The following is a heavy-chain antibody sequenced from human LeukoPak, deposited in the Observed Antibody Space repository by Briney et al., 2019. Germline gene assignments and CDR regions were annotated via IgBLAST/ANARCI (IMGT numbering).Heavy chain of an antibody. D-gene: IGHD3-9*01. V-gene: IGHV3-21*01. Sequence: GGSLRLSCAASGFSLSSYSMNWVRQAPGKGLEWVSSITISSNFIYYADSVKGRFTISRDNAKSSLFLQMNSLRAEDTAVYFCARDGHGDGFLTGYSYFGMDVWGQGTTVTVSS. J-gene: IGHJ6*02. CDR3: ARDGHGDGFLTGYSYFGMDV. CDR1: GFSLSSYS. CDR2: ITISSNFI.